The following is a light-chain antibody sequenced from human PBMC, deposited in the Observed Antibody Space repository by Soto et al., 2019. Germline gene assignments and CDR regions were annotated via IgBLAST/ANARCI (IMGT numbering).Light chain of an antibody. V-gene: IGKV3-15*01. CDR2: GAS. J-gene: IGKJ4*01. CDR3: QQYNNWPLT. Sequence: EIVMTQSPATLSVSPGERATLSCRASQSVSSNLAWYHQKPGQAPRLLIYGASTRATGIPARFSVSGSATEFTLTISSLQSEDFAVYYCQQYNNWPLTFGGGTKVEIK. CDR1: QSVSSN.